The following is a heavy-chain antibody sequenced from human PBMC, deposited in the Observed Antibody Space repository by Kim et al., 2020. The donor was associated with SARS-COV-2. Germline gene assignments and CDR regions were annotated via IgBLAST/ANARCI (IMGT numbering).Heavy chain of an antibody. J-gene: IGHJ4*02. CDR2: IYYSGST. D-gene: IGHD3-16*01. Sequence: SETLSLTCTVSGGSISSSSYYWGWIRQPPGKGLEWIGSIYYSGSTYYNPSLKSRVTISVDTSKNQFSLKLSSATAADTAVYYCASPRGYDYVWGSWRYYFDYWGQGTLVTVSS. CDR3: ASPRGYDYVWGSWRYYFDY. V-gene: IGHV4-39*01. CDR1: GGSISSSSYY.